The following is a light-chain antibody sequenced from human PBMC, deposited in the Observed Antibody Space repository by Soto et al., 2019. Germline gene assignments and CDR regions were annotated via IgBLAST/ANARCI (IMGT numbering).Light chain of an antibody. CDR1: QSITTW. CDR3: QHYNMYSPWT. V-gene: IGKV1-5*01. Sequence: DIHVTPCPSTLSASVGDSFTITCRASQSITTWLALYQHRPGKAPKPLIYDVSSLQSGAPSRVSGMGSGTEFTLPISSRQPDDFATYYCQHYNMYSPWTFGQGTKVDIK. J-gene: IGKJ1*01. CDR2: DVS.